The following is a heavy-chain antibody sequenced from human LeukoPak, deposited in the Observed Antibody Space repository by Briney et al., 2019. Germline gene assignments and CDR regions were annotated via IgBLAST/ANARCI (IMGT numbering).Heavy chain of an antibody. D-gene: IGHD1-26*01. V-gene: IGHV3-23*01. CDR3: ARAGSGRSPDWFDP. CDR2: INTSGGST. CDR1: GFTFSSYG. Sequence: GGSLRLSCAASGFTFSSYGMSWVRQAPGKGLEWVSAINTSGGSTYYADSVKGRFTISRDNAKNSLYLQMNSLRAEDTAAYYCARAGSGRSPDWFDPWGQGTLVTVSS. J-gene: IGHJ5*02.